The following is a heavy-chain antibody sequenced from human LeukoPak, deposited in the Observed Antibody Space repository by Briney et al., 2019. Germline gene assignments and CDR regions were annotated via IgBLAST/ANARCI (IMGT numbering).Heavy chain of an antibody. CDR1: GGSISSSSYY. CDR3: ARVEYYYDSSGYYSFDYFDY. CDR2: IYYSGST. D-gene: IGHD3-22*01. J-gene: IGHJ4*02. V-gene: IGHV4-39*01. Sequence: SETLSLTCTVSGGSISSSSYYWGWIRQPPGKGLEWIGSIYYSGSTYYNPSLKSRVTISVDTSKNQISLKLSSVTAADTAVYYCARVEYYYDSSGYYSFDYFDYWGQGTLVTVSS.